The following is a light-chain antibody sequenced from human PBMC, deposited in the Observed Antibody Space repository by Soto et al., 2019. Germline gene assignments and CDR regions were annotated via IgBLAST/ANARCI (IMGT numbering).Light chain of an antibody. V-gene: IGKV4-1*01. Sequence: DFVMAQSPDSLAVSLGERATINCKSSQSVLYSSTNKNYLAWYQQKPGQPPKLLIYWASTRESGVPDRFSGSGSGTDFTLTISSLQAEDVAVYYCQQFHSFPLTFGGGTKVEIK. CDR3: QQFHSFPLT. CDR2: WAS. J-gene: IGKJ4*01. CDR1: QSVLYSSTNKNY.